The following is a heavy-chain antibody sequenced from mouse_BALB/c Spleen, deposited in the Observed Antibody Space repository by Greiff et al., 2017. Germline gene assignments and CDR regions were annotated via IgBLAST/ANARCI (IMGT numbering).Heavy chain of an antibody. Sequence: EVQLVESGGGLVQPGGSLKLSCAASGFTFSSFGMHWVRQAPEKGLEWVAYISSGSSTIYYADTVKGRFTIAKDNPKNTLFLQMTSLRSEDTAMYYCARSAVDYYGSSYHAMDYGGQGTSVTVSS. CDR3: ARSAVDYYGSSYHAMDY. CDR1: GFTFSSFG. J-gene: IGHJ4*01. D-gene: IGHD1-1*01. CDR2: ISSGSSTI. V-gene: IGHV5-17*02.